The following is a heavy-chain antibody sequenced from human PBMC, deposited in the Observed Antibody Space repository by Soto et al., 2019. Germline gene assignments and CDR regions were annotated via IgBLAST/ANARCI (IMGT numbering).Heavy chain of an antibody. V-gene: IGHV5-10-1*01. CDR1: GYSFTIYW. CDR3: ARPSVTIFGDYGMDV. Sequence: PGESLKISCKGSGYSFTIYWISWVRQMPGTGLEWMGRIDPSDSYTNYSPSFQGHVTISADKSISTAYLQWSSLKASDTAMYYCARPSVTIFGDYGMDVWVPETLLVTVSS. D-gene: IGHD3-3*01. J-gene: IGHJ6*02. CDR2: IDPSDSYT.